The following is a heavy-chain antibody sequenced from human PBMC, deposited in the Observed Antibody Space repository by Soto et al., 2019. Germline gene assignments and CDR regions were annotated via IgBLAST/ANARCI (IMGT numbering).Heavy chain of an antibody. V-gene: IGHV1-69*01. CDR2: IIPICGTA. CDR1: GGTFSSYA. CDR3: ARDLGEGRYGSGSYRY. Sequence: QVQLVQSGAEVKKPGSSVKVSCKASGGTFSSYAISWVRQAPGQGLEWMGGIIPICGTANVAQKFQGRVTINADESTSTAYMELSSLRSEDTAVYYCARDLGEGRYGSGSYRYWGQGTLVTVSS. D-gene: IGHD3-10*01. J-gene: IGHJ4*02.